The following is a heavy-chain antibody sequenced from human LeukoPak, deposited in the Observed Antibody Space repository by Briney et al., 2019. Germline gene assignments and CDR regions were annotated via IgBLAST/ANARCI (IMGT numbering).Heavy chain of an antibody. CDR1: GFTVSSHY. V-gene: IGHV3-53*01. D-gene: IGHD6-13*01. J-gene: IGHJ4*02. CDR3: ARVRYSSSWYIDY. CDR2: IYSGGST. Sequence: PGGSLRLSCVASGFTVSSHYMIWVRQAPGKGLEWVSVIYSGGSTYYADSVKGRFTISRDNSKNTLYLQLNRLRAEDTAVYYCARVRYSSSWYIDYWGQGTLVTVSS.